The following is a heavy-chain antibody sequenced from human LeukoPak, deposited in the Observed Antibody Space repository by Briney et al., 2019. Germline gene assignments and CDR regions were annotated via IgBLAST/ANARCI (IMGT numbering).Heavy chain of an antibody. V-gene: IGHV3-23*01. CDR1: GFTLSSYA. CDR2: ISGSGGST. Sequence: GGSLRLSCAASGFTLSSYAMSWVRQAPGKGLEWVSAISGSGGSTYYADAVKGRFTISRDNSKNTLYLQMNSLRAEDTAVYCCAKDNHYCSSTSCYFGPGDYWGQGTLVTVCS. J-gene: IGHJ4*02. D-gene: IGHD2-2*01. CDR3: AKDNHYCSSTSCYFGPGDY.